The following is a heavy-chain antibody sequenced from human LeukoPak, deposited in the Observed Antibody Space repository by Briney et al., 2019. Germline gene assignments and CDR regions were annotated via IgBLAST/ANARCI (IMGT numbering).Heavy chain of an antibody. D-gene: IGHD3-10*01. CDR2: INPNNGGT. V-gene: IGHV1-2*02. CDR3: ARDRGGGSGTYYILY. Sequence: SVKVSCKASGYTFTDYHMHWVRQAPGQGLEWLGWINPNNGGTNYAQKFQGRVTMTRDTSISTAYMELSSLRSDDTAVYYCARDRGGGSGTYYILYWGLGSLVTVSS. J-gene: IGHJ4*02. CDR1: GYTFTDYH.